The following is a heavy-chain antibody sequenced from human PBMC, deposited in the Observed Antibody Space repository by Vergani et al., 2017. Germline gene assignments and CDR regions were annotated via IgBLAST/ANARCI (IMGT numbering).Heavy chain of an antibody. D-gene: IGHD4-17*01. CDR1: GYTFTSYG. CDR3: ARDLGSYGDYVSGDY. CDR2: ISDYNGNT. V-gene: IGHV1-18*01. Sequence: QVQLVQSGAEVKKPGASVKVSCKASGYTFTSYGISWVRQAPGQGLEWMGWISDYNGNTNYAQKLQGRVTMTTDTSTSTAYMERRSLRSDDTAVYYCARDLGSYGDYVSGDYWGQGTLVTVSS. J-gene: IGHJ4*02.